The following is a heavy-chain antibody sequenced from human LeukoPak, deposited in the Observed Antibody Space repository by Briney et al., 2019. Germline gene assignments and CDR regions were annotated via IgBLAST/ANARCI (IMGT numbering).Heavy chain of an antibody. CDR1: GFTFSSYA. Sequence: TGGSLRLSCAASGFTFSSYAMHWVRQAPGKGLEWVAVISYDGSNKYYADSVKGRFTISRDNSKNTLYLQMNSLRAEDTAVYYCARGSEMATITMAFDIWGQGTMVTVSS. D-gene: IGHD5-24*01. CDR2: ISYDGSNK. J-gene: IGHJ3*02. CDR3: ARGSEMATITMAFDI. V-gene: IGHV3-30*04.